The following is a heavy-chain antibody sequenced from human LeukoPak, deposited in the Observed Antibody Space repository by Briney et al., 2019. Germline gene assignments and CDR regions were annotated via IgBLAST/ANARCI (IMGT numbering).Heavy chain of an antibody. D-gene: IGHD4-23*01. V-gene: IGHV3-53*01. J-gene: IGHJ4*02. Sequence: GGSLRLSCAASGFTFSSYAMNWVRQAPGKGLEWVSVIYSGGSIYYADSVKGRFTLSRDNSKNTLYLQMNSLRAEDTAVYYCARGNSASYYQFDYWGQGTLVTVPS. CDR3: ARGNSASYYQFDY. CDR2: IYSGGSI. CDR1: GFTFSSYA.